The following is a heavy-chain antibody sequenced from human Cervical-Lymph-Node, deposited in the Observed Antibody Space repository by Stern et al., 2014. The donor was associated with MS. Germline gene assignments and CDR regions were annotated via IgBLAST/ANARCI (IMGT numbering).Heavy chain of an antibody. D-gene: IGHD3-10*01. CDR2: INHDGVT. CDR3: ARGGYYGSGTPRLDY. V-gene: IGHV4-34*01. Sequence: QVQLQQWGAGLLRPSETLSLNCTVYGGSFSGYYWTWIRQPPGKGLEWVGEINHDGVTTYSPSRRSRTTKSVDTSKNQFFLKLKSVTAADTAVYYCARGGYYGSGTPRLDYWGQGTLVPVSS. J-gene: IGHJ4*02. CDR1: GGSFSGYY.